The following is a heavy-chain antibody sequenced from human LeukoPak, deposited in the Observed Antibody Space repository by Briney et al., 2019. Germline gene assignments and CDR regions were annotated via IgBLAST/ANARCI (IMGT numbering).Heavy chain of an antibody. V-gene: IGHV3-7*01. CDR3: ARDWSTAMVTGGDFDY. J-gene: IGHJ4*02. D-gene: IGHD5-18*01. CDR1: GFTFSSYW. Sequence: LSGGSLRLSCAASGFTFSSYWMSWARQAPGKGLEWVANIKQDGSEKYYVDSVKGRFTISRDNAKNSLYLQMNSLRAEDTAVYYCARDWSTAMVTGGDFDYWGQGTLVTVSS. CDR2: IKQDGSEK.